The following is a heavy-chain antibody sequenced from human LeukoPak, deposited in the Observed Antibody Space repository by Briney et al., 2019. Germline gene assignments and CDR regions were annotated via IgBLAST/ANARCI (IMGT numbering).Heavy chain of an antibody. V-gene: IGHV4-39*01. CDR3: ARQQVISSWYSFDY. CDR2: IYYSGST. D-gene: IGHD6-13*01. J-gene: IGHJ4*02. Sequence: RASETLSLTCTVSGGSISSSSDSWGWIRQPPGKGLEWIGSIYYSGSTYYNPSLKSRVTISADTSKNQFSLKLSSVTAADTAVYYCARQQVISSWYSFDYWGQGTLVTVSS. CDR1: GGSISSSSDS.